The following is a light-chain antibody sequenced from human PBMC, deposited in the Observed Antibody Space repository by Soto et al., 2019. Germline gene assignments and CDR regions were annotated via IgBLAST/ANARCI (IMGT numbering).Light chain of an antibody. CDR1: SSDVGGYNV. CDR2: TVN. V-gene: IGLV2-8*01. J-gene: IGLJ1*01. CDR3: SSYASGNSFV. Sequence: QSVLTQPPSASGSPGQSVTISCTGTSSDVGGYNVLSWYQQHPGKAPKLMIYTVNKRPSGVPDRFSGSKSGHTASLTVSGLQADDEADYYCSSYASGNSFVVGTGTKLTV.